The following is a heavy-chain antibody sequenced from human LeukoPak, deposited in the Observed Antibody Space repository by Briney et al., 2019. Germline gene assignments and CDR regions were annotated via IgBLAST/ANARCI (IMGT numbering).Heavy chain of an antibody. CDR3: ARSPHILTGEKFEY. CDR2: INPKSGGT. Sequence: ASVKVSCKASGYTFTGYYMHWVRQAPGQGLEWMGWINPKSGGTNYAGKFQGRVTMTRDTSISTAHMEVIRLRSDDTAVYYCARSPHILTGEKFEYWGQGTRVTVSS. CDR1: GYTFTGYY. D-gene: IGHD3-9*01. J-gene: IGHJ4*02. V-gene: IGHV1-2*02.